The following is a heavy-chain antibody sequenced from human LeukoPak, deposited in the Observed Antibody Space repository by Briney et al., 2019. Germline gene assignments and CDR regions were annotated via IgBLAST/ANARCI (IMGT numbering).Heavy chain of an antibody. CDR1: GFTFSSYW. CDR3: SSSEMADAFDI. V-gene: IGHV3-74*01. CDR2: INSDGSST. Sequence: GGSLRLSCAASGFTFSSYWMHWVRQAPGKGLVWVSRINSDGSSTSYADSVKGRFTISRDNAKNTLYLQMNSLRAEDTAVYYCSSSEMADAFDIWGQGTMVTVSS. J-gene: IGHJ3*02. D-gene: IGHD5-24*01.